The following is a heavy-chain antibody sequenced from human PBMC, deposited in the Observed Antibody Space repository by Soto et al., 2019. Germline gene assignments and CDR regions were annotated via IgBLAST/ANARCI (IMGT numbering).Heavy chain of an antibody. V-gene: IGHV1-69*01. D-gene: IGHD6-13*01. J-gene: IGHJ6*02. CDR2: IIPIFGTA. Sequence: QVQLVQSGAEVKKPGTSVKVSCQASGGTFSSYAISWVRQAPGQGLEWMGGIIPIFGTANYAQKFQGRVTITADESTSTAYMELSSLRSEDTAVYYCARGSPAARGHYYYYGMDVWGQGTTVTVSS. CDR1: GGTFSSYA. CDR3: ARGSPAARGHYYYYGMDV.